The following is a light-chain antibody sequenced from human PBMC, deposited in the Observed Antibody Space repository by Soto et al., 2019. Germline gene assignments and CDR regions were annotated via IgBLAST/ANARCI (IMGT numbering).Light chain of an antibody. Sequence: EIVLTQSPGTLSLSPGERATLSCRASQSVSSNYLVWYQQKPGQAPRLLIHGTSNRATGIPDRFSGSGSGTDFTLTISRLEPEDSVVYYCQQFSSSPPQTFGQGTKVEIK. J-gene: IGKJ1*01. CDR1: QSVSSNY. V-gene: IGKV3-20*01. CDR3: QQFSSSPPQT. CDR2: GTS.